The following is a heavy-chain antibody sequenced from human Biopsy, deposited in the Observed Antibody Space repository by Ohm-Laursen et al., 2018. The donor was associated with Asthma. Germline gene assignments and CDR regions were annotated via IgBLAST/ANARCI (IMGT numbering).Heavy chain of an antibody. CDR1: GYSLTDLS. CDR2: HDHEEGGT. D-gene: IGHD4-17*01. CDR3: ASDFPKDYVRYNFQF. J-gene: IGHJ4*02. V-gene: IGHV1-24*01. Sequence: GSSVNVSCQFSGYSLTDLSMHWVRQAPGQGLEWMGGHDHEEGGTVNARRFQVRVTMTEDTSTDTAYMELSSLSSDDTAVYYCASDFPKDYVRYNFQFWGQGTLVTVSS.